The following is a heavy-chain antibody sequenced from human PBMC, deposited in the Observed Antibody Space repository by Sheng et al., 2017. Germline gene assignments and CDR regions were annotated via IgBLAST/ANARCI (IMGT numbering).Heavy chain of an antibody. CDR1: GFTFSSYA. V-gene: IGHV3-23*04. Sequence: EVQLVESGGGLVQSGESPRLSCAASGFTFSSYAMTWVRQAPGKGLEWVSVISGSGGSTYYADSVRGRFTISRDNSRNTLYLQMNSLRAEDTAVYYCAKDGVGYSDSSGTYYYYYYMEVWGKGTTVTVSS. J-gene: IGHJ6*03. D-gene: IGHD3-22*01. CDR2: ISGSGGST. CDR3: AKDGVGYSDSSGTYYYYYYMEV.